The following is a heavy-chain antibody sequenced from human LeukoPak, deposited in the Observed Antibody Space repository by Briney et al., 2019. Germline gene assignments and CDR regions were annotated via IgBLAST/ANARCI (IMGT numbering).Heavy chain of an antibody. D-gene: IGHD6-19*01. V-gene: IGHV3-33*01. J-gene: IGHJ4*02. CDR1: GLIFNTYG. CDR2: IWFDGSIK. Sequence: GGSLRLSCAASGLIFNTYGMHWVRQAPGKGLEWVAVIWFDGSIKYYADSVKGRFTISRDNSQNTLYLQMNSLRAEDTALYYCASAAGPFDNWGQGTLVTVSS. CDR3: ASAAGPFDN.